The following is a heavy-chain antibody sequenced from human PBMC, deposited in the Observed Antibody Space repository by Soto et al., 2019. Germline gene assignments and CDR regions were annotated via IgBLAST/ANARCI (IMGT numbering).Heavy chain of an antibody. CDR3: ATFTTGRDGYNDFDY. D-gene: IGHD5-12*01. CDR2: IYYSGST. Sequence: SETLSLTCTVSGGSISSSGYYWGWIRQPPGKGLEWIGSIYYSGSTYYNPSLKSRVTISVDTSKNQFSLKLSSVTAADTAVYYCATFTTGRDGYNDFDYWGQGTLVTVSS. V-gene: IGHV4-39*01. CDR1: GGSISSSGYY. J-gene: IGHJ4*02.